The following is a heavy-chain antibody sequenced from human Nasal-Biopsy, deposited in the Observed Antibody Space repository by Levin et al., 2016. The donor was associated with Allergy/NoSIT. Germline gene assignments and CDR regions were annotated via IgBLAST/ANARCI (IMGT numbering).Heavy chain of an antibody. CDR1: GGSISSGSDY. V-gene: IGHV4-39*01. CDR2: IHNNGHT. J-gene: IGHJ4*02. Sequence: SETLSLTCTVSGGSISSGSDYWGWIRQPPGKGLEWIGSIHNNGHTYYNPSLKSRVTMSVDTPKKQFSLKLTSVTAADTAIHYCARHGRSGNTNSLFDDWGQGIWVTVSS. D-gene: IGHD1/OR15-1a*01. CDR3: ARHGRSGNTNSLFDD.